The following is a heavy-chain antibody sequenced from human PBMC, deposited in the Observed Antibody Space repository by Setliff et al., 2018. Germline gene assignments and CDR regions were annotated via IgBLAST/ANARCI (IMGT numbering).Heavy chain of an antibody. V-gene: IGHV1-3*01. Sequence: ASVKVSCKASGYTFTAYDIHWMRQAPGQSLEWMGWINGVNGNTKYSQDFQGRVTFTSDTSANTAFMELSSLRSEDSSMYYCARGQTVGPNSGKDYWGQGTLVTVSS. CDR1: GYTFTAYD. J-gene: IGHJ4*02. CDR2: INGVNGNT. CDR3: ARGQTVGPNSGKDY. D-gene: IGHD1-26*01.